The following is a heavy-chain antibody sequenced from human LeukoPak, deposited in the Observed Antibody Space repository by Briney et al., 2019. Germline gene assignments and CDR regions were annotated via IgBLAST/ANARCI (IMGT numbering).Heavy chain of an antibody. CDR1: GGSISSGGYH. Sequence: TLSLTCTVSGGSISSGGYHWSWIRQHPGKGLEWIGYIYYSGSTYYNPSLKSRVTVSGDTSKNQFSLKLSSVTAVDTAVYYCGRATSNFFDYWGQGTLVTVSS. D-gene: IGHD2-8*01. CDR3: GRATSNFFDY. CDR2: IYYSGST. J-gene: IGHJ4*02. V-gene: IGHV4-31*03.